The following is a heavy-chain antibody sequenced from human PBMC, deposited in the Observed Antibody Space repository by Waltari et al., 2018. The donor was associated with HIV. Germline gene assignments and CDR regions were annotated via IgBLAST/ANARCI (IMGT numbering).Heavy chain of an antibody. J-gene: IGHJ6*02. CDR3: ARDPIAAAGSYYYYGMDV. CDR2: INPNSGGT. V-gene: IGHV1-2*04. CDR1: GYTFTGYY. D-gene: IGHD6-13*01. Sequence: QVQLVQSGAEVKKPGASVKVSCKASGYTFTGYYMHWVRQAPGQGLEWMGLINPNSGGTNYAQKVQGWVTMTRDTSISTAYMELSRLRSDDTAVYYCARDPIAAAGSYYYYGMDVWGQGTTVTVSS.